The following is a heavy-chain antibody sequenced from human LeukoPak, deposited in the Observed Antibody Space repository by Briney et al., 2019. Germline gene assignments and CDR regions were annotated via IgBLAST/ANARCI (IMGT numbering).Heavy chain of an antibody. CDR3: AREILGGFNPGAY. V-gene: IGHV4-4*02. D-gene: IGHD1-14*01. J-gene: IGHJ4*02. CDR1: LDSTTSNF. CDR2: IHRSGSP. Sequence: SETLSLTCTVSLDSTTSNFWSWVRQPPGKGLEWIGEIHRSGSPNYSPSLQSRVTISIDRSRNQIVLELSSVTAADTAVYYCAREILGGFNPGAYWGQGILVTVSS.